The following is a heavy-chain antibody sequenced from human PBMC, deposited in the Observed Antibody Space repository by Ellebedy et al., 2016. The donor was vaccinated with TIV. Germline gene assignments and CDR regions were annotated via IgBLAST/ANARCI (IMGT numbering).Heavy chain of an antibody. CDR3: AREPDPSVGDYYYYGMDV. CDR2: INPNSGGT. D-gene: IGHD3-16*01. CDR1: GYTFTGYY. J-gene: IGHJ6*02. V-gene: IGHV1-2*02. Sequence: ASVKVSCKASGYTFTGYYMHWVRQAPGQGLEWMGWINPNSGGTNYAQKFQGRVTMTRDTSISTAYMELSSLRSEDTAVYYCAREPDPSVGDYYYYGMDVWGQGTTVTVSS.